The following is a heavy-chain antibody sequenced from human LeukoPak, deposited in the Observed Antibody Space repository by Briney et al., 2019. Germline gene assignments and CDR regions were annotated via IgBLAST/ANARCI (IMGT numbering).Heavy chain of an antibody. CDR2: ISSNGGST. CDR3: ARTRGYSYYYFDY. D-gene: IGHD5-18*01. J-gene: IGHJ4*02. CDR1: GFTFSSYA. Sequence: PGGSLRLSCAASGFTFSSYAMHWVRQAPGKGLEYVSAISSNGGSTYYANSVKGRFTISRDNSKNTLYLQMGSLRAEDMAVYYCARTRGYSYYYFDYWGQGTLVTASS. V-gene: IGHV3-64*01.